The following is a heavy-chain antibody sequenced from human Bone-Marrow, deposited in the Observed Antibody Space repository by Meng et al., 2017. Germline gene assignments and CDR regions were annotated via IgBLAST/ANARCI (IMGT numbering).Heavy chain of an antibody. V-gene: IGHV1-3*01. D-gene: IGHD6-19*01. CDR3: ARDLTDSSGWYGSKNHDAFDI. CDR1: GFTFTSYA. Sequence: GGSLRLSCAASGFTFTSYAMHWVRQAPGQRLEWMGWINAGNGNTKYSQKFQGRVTITRDTSASTAYMELSSLRSEDTAVYYCARDLTDSSGWYGSKNHDAFDIWGQGTMVTVSS. CDR2: INAGNGNT. J-gene: IGHJ3*02.